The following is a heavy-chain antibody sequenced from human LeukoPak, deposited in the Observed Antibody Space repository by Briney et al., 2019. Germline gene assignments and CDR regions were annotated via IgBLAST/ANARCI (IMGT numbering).Heavy chain of an antibody. CDR2: ISSSSSYI. CDR3: ARDPPHSDAFDI. V-gene: IGHV3-21*01. Sequence: PGGSLRLSCAASGFTFSSYSMNWVRQAPGKGLEWVSSISSSSSYIYYADSVKGRFTISRDNAKNSLYLQMNSLRAEDTAVYYCARDPPHSDAFDIWGQGTMVTVSS. CDR1: GFTFSSYS. J-gene: IGHJ3*02.